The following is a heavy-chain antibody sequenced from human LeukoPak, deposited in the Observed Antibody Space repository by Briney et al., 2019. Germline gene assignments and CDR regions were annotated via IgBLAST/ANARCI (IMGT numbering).Heavy chain of an antibody. CDR2: IWHDGSNK. V-gene: IGHV3-33*01. CDR3: ARASGDIVETATMGSY. D-gene: IGHD5-18*01. J-gene: IGHJ4*02. Sequence: GRSLRLSCAASGFTFSSYDMHWVRQAPGKGLEWVTVIWHDGSNKYYADSVKGRFTISRDNAKNSLYLQMNSLRAEDPAVYYCARASGDIVETATMGSYWGQGTLVTVSS. CDR1: GFTFSSYD.